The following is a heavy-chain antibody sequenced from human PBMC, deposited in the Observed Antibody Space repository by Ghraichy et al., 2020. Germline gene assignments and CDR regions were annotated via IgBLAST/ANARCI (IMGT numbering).Heavy chain of an antibody. CDR2: VHYSGST. D-gene: IGHD2-8*02. V-gene: IGHV4-39*01. J-gene: IGHJ5*02. CDR3: SGLHCPGGLCYTGTPVLFDP. Sequence: SETLSLTCIVSGGSISSNSYYWGWIRQPPGKGLEWIGSVHYSGSTYYSSSLKSRVTISVDTSNNQFSLSLSSVAAAGTAGYFCSGLHCPGGLCYTGTPVLFDPWGQGSLVTVSS. CDR1: GGSISSNSYY.